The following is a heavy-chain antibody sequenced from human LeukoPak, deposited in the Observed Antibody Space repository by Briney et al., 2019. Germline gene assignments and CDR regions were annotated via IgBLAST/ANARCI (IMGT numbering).Heavy chain of an antibody. CDR2: ISSSGTSI. V-gene: IGHV3-11*04. J-gene: IGHJ4*02. D-gene: IGHD5-18*01. CDR3: ARERGTAMVTGYFDY. CDR1: GFTFSDYY. Sequence: GGSLRLSCAASGFTFSDYYMSWIRQAPGEGLEWVSYISSSGTSIYYADAVKGRFTISRDNAKNSLYLQMNSLRAEDTAVYYCARERGTAMVTGYFDYWGQGTLVTVSA.